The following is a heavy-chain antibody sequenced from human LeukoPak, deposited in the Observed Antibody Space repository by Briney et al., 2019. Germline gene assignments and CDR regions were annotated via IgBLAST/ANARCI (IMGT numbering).Heavy chain of an antibody. V-gene: IGHV3-30*02. Sequence: PGGSLRLSCAASGFTFSSYGMHWVRQAPGKGLEWVAFIRYDGSNKYYADSVKGRFTISRDNAKNSLYLQMNSLRAEDMALYYCAKDYYDFWSGYLDVWGKGTTVTVSS. CDR3: AKDYYDFWSGYLDV. J-gene: IGHJ6*04. CDR2: IRYDGSNK. D-gene: IGHD3-3*01. CDR1: GFTFSSYG.